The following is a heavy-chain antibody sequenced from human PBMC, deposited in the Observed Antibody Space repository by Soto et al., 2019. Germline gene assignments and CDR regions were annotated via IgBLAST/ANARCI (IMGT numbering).Heavy chain of an antibody. J-gene: IGHJ5*02. D-gene: IGHD2-2*01. V-gene: IGHV3-53*02. CDR3: ASALPVDKGGFDP. CDR2: IYTSGGT. Sequence: EVQLVETGGGVIQPGGSLRLSCAASGFTVSNTYMTWVRQPPGKGLEGVSVIYTSGGTNYADSVKGRFIISRDNPRNTLYLPMNSLRAEDTAVHYCASALPVDKGGFDPWGQGTLVTVSS. CDR1: GFTVSNTY.